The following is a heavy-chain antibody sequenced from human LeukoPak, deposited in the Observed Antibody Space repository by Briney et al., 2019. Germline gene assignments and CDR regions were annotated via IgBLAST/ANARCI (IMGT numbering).Heavy chain of an antibody. Sequence: SETLSLTCTVSGGSISSGDCYWSWIRQPPGKGLEWIGYIYYSGSTYYNPSLKSRVTISVDTSKNQFSLKLSSVTAADTAVYYCAGNDILTAYYTADYWGQGILVAVSS. CDR2: IYYSGST. D-gene: IGHD3-9*01. CDR1: GGSISSGDCY. CDR3: AGNDILTAYYTADY. J-gene: IGHJ4*02. V-gene: IGHV4-30-4*08.